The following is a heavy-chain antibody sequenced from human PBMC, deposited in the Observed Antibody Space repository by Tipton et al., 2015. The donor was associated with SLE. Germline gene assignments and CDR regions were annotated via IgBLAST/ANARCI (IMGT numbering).Heavy chain of an antibody. CDR2: IHYSGST. CDR3: ARGRSSTMYGLDM. Sequence: TLSLTCTVSSGSLSGHYWSWIRQPPGKGLEWIGYIHYSGSTNYKPSLKSRVTISVDTPRNRFSLRLSSVTAADTAVYFCARGRSSTMYGLDMWGQGTAVTVS. D-gene: IGHD3-10*02. J-gene: IGHJ6*01. CDR1: SGSLSGHY. V-gene: IGHV4-59*11.